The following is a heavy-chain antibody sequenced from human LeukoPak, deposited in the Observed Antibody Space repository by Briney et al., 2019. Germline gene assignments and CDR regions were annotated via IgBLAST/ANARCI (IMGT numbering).Heavy chain of an antibody. V-gene: IGHV1-18*01. CDR2: ISAYNGNT. CDR1: GYTFTSYG. Sequence: EASVKVSCKASGYTFTSYGISWVRQAPGQGLEWMGWISAYNGNTNYAQKLQGRVTMTRDMSTSTVYMELSSLRSEDTAVYYCARDLETRYSYWGQGTLVTVSS. D-gene: IGHD5-18*01. J-gene: IGHJ4*02. CDR3: ARDLETRYSY.